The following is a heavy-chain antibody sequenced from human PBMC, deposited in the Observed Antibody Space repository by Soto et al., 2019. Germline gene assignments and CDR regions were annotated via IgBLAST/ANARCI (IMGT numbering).Heavy chain of an antibody. CDR1: GGSISSSSYY. CDR3: ARLRIVGTYYYYYMDV. CDR2: IYYSGST. Sequence: PSETLSLTCTVSGGSISSSSYYWGWIRQPPGKGLEWIGSIYYSGSTYYNPSLKSRVTISVDTSKNQFSLKLSSVTAADTAVYYCARLRIVGTYYYYYMDVWGKGTTVTVSS. V-gene: IGHV4-39*01. J-gene: IGHJ6*03. D-gene: IGHD3-22*01.